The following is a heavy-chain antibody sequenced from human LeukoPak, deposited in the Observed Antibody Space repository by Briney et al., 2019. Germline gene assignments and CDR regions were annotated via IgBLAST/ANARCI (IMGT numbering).Heavy chain of an antibody. CDR3: ARQRGSSSWFYYFDY. Sequence: SETLSLTCAVSGYSISSGYYWGWIRQPPGKGLEWIGSIYHSGSTYYNPSLKSRVTISVDTSKNQFSLKLSSVTAADTAVYYCARQRGSSSWFYYFDYSRQGTLVTVSS. D-gene: IGHD6-13*01. V-gene: IGHV4-38-2*01. CDR2: IYHSGST. J-gene: IGHJ4*02. CDR1: GYSISSGYY.